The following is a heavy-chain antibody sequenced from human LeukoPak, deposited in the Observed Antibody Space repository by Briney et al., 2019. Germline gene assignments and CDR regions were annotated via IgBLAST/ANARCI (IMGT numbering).Heavy chain of an antibody. Sequence: GRSLRLSCAASGFTFSSYAMHWVRQAPGKGLEWVAVISYDGSNKYYADSVKGRFTISRDNSKNTLYLQMNSLRAEDTAVYYCARTRTKAAAEGDAFDIWGQGTMVTVSS. J-gene: IGHJ3*02. V-gene: IGHV3-30*04. D-gene: IGHD6-13*01. CDR2: ISYDGSNK. CDR3: ARTRTKAAAEGDAFDI. CDR1: GFTFSSYA.